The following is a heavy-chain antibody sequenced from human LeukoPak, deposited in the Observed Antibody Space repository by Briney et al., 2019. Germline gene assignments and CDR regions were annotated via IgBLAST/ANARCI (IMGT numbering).Heavy chain of an antibody. CDR1: GFTFDDYA. V-gene: IGHV3-9*03. J-gene: IGHJ4*02. D-gene: IGHD6-13*01. Sequence: GRSLRLSCAASGFTFDDYAMHWVRQAPGKGLEWVSGISWNSGSIGYADSVKGRFTISRDNAKNSLYLQMNSLRAEDMALYYCAKDYYSSSWYYFDYRGQGTLVTVSS. CDR3: AKDYYSSSWYYFDY. CDR2: ISWNSGSI.